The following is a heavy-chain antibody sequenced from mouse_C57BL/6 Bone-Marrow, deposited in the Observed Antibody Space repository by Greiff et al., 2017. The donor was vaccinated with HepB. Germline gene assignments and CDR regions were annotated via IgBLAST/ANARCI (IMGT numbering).Heavy chain of an antibody. CDR3: ARGDYSNAWFAY. CDR2: IYPGDGDT. V-gene: IGHV1-82*01. CDR1: GYAFRSSW. Sequence: VQLQQSGPELVKPGASVKISCKASGYAFRSSWMNWVKQRPGKGLEWIGRIYPGDGDTNYNGKFKGKATLTADKSSSTAYMQLSSLTYDDAAVYVCARGDYSNAWFAYWGQG. J-gene: IGHJ3*01. D-gene: IGHD2-5*01.